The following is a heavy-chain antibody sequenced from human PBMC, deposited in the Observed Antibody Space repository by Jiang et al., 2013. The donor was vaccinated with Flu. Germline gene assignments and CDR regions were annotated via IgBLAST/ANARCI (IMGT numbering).Heavy chain of an antibody. CDR1: RDSFTSDTSY. J-gene: IGHJ4*02. V-gene: IGHV4-61*02. CDR3: ARGKASGTNFDY. Sequence: PGLVKPSQTLSLICTVSRDSFTSDTSYWTWIRQPAGRGLEWIGRIFTTGSSHYNPSLKSRVSISVDTSKNQFSLKLSSVTAADTAVYYCARGKASGTNFDYWGQGTLVTVSS. D-gene: IGHD6-13*01. CDR2: IFTTGSS.